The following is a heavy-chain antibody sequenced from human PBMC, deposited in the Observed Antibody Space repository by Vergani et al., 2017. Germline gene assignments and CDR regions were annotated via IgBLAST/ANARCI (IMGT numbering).Heavy chain of an antibody. CDR1: GYTFSKHG. D-gene: IGHD4-17*01. V-gene: IGHV1-18*01. CDR3: ARDPSNSVGRNIYGDS. Sequence: QVQLVQSGGEVKKPGASVKVSCKASGYTFSKHGITWVRQVPGQGLEWMGWISAYDGDTNYAQKFQGRVTMTKDTSTNTAYMELRSLRFDDTAVYFCARDPSNSVGRNIYGDSWGQGTLVTVSS. CDR2: ISAYDGDT. J-gene: IGHJ4*02.